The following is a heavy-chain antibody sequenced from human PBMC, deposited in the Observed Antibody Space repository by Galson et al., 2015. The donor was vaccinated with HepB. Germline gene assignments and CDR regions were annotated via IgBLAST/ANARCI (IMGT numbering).Heavy chain of an antibody. J-gene: IGHJ6*02. V-gene: IGHV1-46*01. CDR2: INPSGGST. Sequence: SVKVSCKASGYTFTSYYMHWVRQAPGQGLEWMGIINPSGGSTSYAQKFQGRVTMTRDTSTSTVYMELSSLRSEDTAVYYCARRAAAGKPNYYYYYYGMDVWGQGTTVTVSS. CDR1: GYTFTSYY. CDR3: ARRAAAGKPNYYYYYYGMDV. D-gene: IGHD6-13*01.